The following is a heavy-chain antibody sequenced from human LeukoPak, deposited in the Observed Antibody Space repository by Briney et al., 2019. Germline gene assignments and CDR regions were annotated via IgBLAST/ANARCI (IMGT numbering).Heavy chain of an antibody. V-gene: IGHV3-21*01. CDR2: ISSSSSYI. J-gene: IGHJ4*02. CDR1: GFTFSSYS. Sequence: PGGSLRLSCAASGFTFSSYSMNWVRQAPGKGLEWVSSISSSSSYIHYADSVKGRFTISRDNAKNSLYLQMNSLRAEDTAVYYCARADLDYFDYWGQGTLVTVSS. CDR3: ARADLDYFDY.